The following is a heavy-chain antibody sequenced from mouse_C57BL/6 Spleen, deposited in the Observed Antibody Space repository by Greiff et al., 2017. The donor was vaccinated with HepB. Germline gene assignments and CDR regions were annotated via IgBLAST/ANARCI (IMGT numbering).Heavy chain of an antibody. CDR3: ARSLVTATVVDFDY. CDR1: GYAFSSSW. J-gene: IGHJ2*01. D-gene: IGHD1-1*01. Sequence: VQLQQSGPELVKPGASVKISCKASGYAFSSSWMNWVKQRPGKGLEWIGRIYPGDGDTNYNGKFKGKATLTADKSSSTAYMQRSSLTSEDSAVYFCARSLVTATVVDFDYWGKGTTLTVSS. V-gene: IGHV1-82*01. CDR2: IYPGDGDT.